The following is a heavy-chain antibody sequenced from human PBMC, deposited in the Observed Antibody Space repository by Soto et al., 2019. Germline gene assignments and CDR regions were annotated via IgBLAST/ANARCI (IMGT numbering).Heavy chain of an antibody. CDR1: GYTLTEFS. Sequence: ASVKVACKVSGYTLTEFSMHWARQAPGKGLEWMGGFDAEDGETIYAQKFQGRVTITRDTSASTAYMELSSLRSEDTAVYYCAREGSAAAGTETAYYYGMDVWGQGTTVTVSS. V-gene: IGHV1-24*01. CDR3: AREGSAAAGTETAYYYGMDV. D-gene: IGHD6-13*01. CDR2: FDAEDGET. J-gene: IGHJ6*02.